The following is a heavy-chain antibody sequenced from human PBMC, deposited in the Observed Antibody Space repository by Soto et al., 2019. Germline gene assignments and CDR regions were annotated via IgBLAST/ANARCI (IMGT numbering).Heavy chain of an antibody. V-gene: IGHV3-48*03. D-gene: IGHD2-15*01. J-gene: IGHJ4*02. CDR3: ARGGCFLSY. CDR2: ITGSGDTI. Sequence: EVQLVESGGGLVQPGGSLRLSCAASGFTFSSYEMNWVRQAPGKGLEWVSYITGSGDTIYYSDTVKGRLTIDRDNAKNSRYLEMNSLRAKDMAVYCGARGGCFLSYWGQGTMVPVSS. CDR1: GFTFSSYE.